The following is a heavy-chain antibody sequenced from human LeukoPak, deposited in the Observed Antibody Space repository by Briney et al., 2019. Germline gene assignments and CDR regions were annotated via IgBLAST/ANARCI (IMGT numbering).Heavy chain of an antibody. CDR3: ARAKWDPVDYYFDY. CDR1: GFTFDDYG. CDR2: INWNGGST. V-gene: IGHV3-20*04. Sequence: GGSLRLSCAASGFTFDDYGMSWVRQAPGEGLEWVSGINWNGGSTTYADSVKGRFTIFRDNAKNSLFVQMNSLREEDTAVYYCARAKWDPVDYYFDYWGQGTPVTVSS. J-gene: IGHJ4*02. D-gene: IGHD1-26*01.